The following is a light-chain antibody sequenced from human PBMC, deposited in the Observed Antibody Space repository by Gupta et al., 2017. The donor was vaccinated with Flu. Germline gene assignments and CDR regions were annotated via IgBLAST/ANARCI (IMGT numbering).Light chain of an antibody. J-gene: IGLJ3*02. V-gene: IGLV1-51*02. CDR2: END. CDR1: SSNVGSNY. Sequence: TITRTGRSSNVGSNYVYWYHLLPDTAPKLLMFENDKSLSGRPARFFVSNSGASATIGITGLQTGDEAGYYCCPWENTRSGPWVFGGGTKRTVL. CDR3: CPWENTRSGPWV.